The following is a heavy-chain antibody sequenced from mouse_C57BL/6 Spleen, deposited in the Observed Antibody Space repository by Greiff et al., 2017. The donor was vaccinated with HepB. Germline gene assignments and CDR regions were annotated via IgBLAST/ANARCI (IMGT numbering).Heavy chain of an antibody. J-gene: IGHJ3*01. Sequence: VQVVESGGGLVQPKGSLKLSCAASGFSFNTYAMNWVRQAPGKGLEWVARIRSKSNNYATYYADSVKDRFTISRDDSESMLYLQMNNLKTEDTAMYYCVRRSSSYGAWFAYWGQGTLVTVSA. D-gene: IGHD1-1*01. CDR2: IRSKSNNYAT. V-gene: IGHV10-1*01. CDR1: GFSFNTYA. CDR3: VRRSSSYGAWFAY.